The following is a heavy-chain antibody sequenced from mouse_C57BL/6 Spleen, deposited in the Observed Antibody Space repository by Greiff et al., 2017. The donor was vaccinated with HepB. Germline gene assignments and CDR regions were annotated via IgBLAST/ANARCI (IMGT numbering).Heavy chain of an antibody. Sequence: QVQLQQPGAELVKPGASVKVSCKASGYTFTSYWMHWVKQRPGQGLEWIGRIHPSDSDTNYNQKFKGKATLTVDKSSSTAYMQLISLTSEDSAVYYCAINYGSSYRYFDVWGTGTTVTVSS. CDR2: IHPSDSDT. CDR3: AINYGSSYRYFDV. CDR1: GYTFTSYW. J-gene: IGHJ1*03. V-gene: IGHV1-74*01. D-gene: IGHD1-1*01.